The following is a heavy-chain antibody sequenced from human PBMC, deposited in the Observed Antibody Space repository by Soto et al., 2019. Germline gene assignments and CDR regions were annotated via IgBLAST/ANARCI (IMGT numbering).Heavy chain of an antibody. J-gene: IGHJ4*02. D-gene: IGHD1-26*01. CDR3: ARTSLL. CDR1: CGSISSVGYC. V-gene: IGHV4-31*01. CDR2: IYYIGIX. Sequence: SETLSLTGTVSCGSISSVGYCWSWIRQHPGKCLEWIGYIYYIGIXXYNPSLKXXVTISVDTSNXQFSLXLLSVTAADTAVYYCARTSLLWAQGTLVTVSS.